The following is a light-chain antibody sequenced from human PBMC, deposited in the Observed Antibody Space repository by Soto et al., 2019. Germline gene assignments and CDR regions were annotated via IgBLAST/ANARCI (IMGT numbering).Light chain of an antibody. CDR3: QHYGSPSWT. V-gene: IGKV3-20*01. CDR2: AAS. J-gene: IGKJ1*01. Sequence: DIALTQSPGTLSLSQGERATLSCRASQSVTSNYLAWYQQKPGQAPMILIFAASSRATGIPDKFSGSGSGTDFTLTISRLEPDDFAVYYCQHYGSPSWTFGQGTKVEIK. CDR1: QSVTSNY.